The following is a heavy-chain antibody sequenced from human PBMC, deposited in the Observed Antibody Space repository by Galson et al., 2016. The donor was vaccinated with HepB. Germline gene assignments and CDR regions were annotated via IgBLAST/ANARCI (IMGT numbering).Heavy chain of an antibody. V-gene: IGHV3-74*01. Sequence: SLRLSCAASGFNFNTFWMHWVRQVPGNGLVWVSRIDTDGRITNYADSVRGRFTISRDNTKNTLFLQMNSLGAEDTAVYYCARDLRGYGGYWGQGTLVTVSS. CDR2: IDTDGRIT. J-gene: IGHJ4*02. D-gene: IGHD5-12*01. CDR1: GFNFNTFW. CDR3: ARDLRGYGGY.